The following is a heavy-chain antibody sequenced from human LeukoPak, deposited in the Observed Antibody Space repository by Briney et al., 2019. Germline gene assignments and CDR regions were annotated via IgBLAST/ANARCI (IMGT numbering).Heavy chain of an antibody. J-gene: IGHJ4*02. D-gene: IGHD3-16*01. Sequence: PGRSLRLSCAASGFTFDDYAMHRVRQAPGKGLEWVSGISWNSGSIGYADSVKGRFTISRDSAKNSLYLQMNSLRAEDTALYYCAKAVWGRGSGSFDYWGQGTLVTVSS. CDR1: GFTFDDYA. V-gene: IGHV3-9*01. CDR2: ISWNSGSI. CDR3: AKAVWGRGSGSFDY.